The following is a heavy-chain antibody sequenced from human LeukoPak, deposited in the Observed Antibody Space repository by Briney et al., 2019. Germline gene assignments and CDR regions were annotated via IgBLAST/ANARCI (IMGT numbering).Heavy chain of an antibody. J-gene: IGHJ3*02. D-gene: IGHD3-16*02. Sequence: PSETLSLTCTVSGGSISSSSYYWGSIRQRPGKGLEWIGSMYYSGNTYYNPSLKSRVTISVDTSKNHFSLKLNSVTAADTAVYYCARVHELMITFGGVIRFQGDAFDIWGQGTMVTVSS. CDR3: ARVHELMITFGGVIRFQGDAFDI. CDR2: MYYSGNT. V-gene: IGHV4-39*02. CDR1: GGSISSSSYY.